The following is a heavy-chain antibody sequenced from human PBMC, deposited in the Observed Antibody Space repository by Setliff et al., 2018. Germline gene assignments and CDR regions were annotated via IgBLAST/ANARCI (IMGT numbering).Heavy chain of an antibody. CDR2: IYTSWST. CDR3: ARMTGFQYIDV. D-gene: IGHD3-3*01. Sequence: TLSLTCTVSGDSISSRPFYWGWFRQPAGKELEWIGQIYTSWSTIYNPSLKSRVTILLDTSKNQFSLTLTSVTAADTAVYYCARMTGFQYIDVWGKGTMVTVSS. J-gene: IGHJ6*03. CDR1: GDSISSRPFY. V-gene: IGHV4-61*09.